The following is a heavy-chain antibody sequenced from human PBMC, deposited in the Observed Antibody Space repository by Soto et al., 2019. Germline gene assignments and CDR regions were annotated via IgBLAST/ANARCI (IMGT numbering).Heavy chain of an antibody. D-gene: IGHD6-13*01. CDR1: GASISTNHYY. Sequence: PSETLSRTCTVSGASISTNHYYWGWARQPPGQGLDWIGNIYYSGSTYYNPSLKSRVTISVDTSKNQFSLQLSSVTAAATAVYYCARGIAEAGTGWFDPWGQGTLVTVSS. J-gene: IGHJ5*02. CDR3: ARGIAEAGTGWFDP. CDR2: IYYSGST. V-gene: IGHV4-30-4*08.